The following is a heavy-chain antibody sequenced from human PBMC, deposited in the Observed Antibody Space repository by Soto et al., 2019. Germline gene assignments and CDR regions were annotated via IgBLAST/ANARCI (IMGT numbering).Heavy chain of an antibody. J-gene: IGHJ6*02. D-gene: IGHD6-13*01. CDR3: TTAAGSPYYYYGMDV. Sequence: GGSLRLSCAASGFTFSNACMSWVRQAPGKELEWVGRIKSNTDGGTTDYAAPVKGRFTISRDDSKNTLYLQMNSLKTEDTAVYYCTTAAGSPYYYYGMDVWGQGTTVTVSS. CDR1: GFTFSNAC. V-gene: IGHV3-15*01. CDR2: IKSNTDGGTT.